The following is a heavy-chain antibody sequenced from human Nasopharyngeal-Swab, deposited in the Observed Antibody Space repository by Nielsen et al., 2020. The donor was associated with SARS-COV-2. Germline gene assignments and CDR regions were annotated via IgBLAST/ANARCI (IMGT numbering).Heavy chain of an antibody. V-gene: IGHV3-23*01. Sequence: GGSLRLSCAASGFTFSNFAMSWVRQAPGKGLEWVSVISGDSDTKYYADSVKGRFTISRDNSKNTLYLQMNSLRAEDTAVYYCARAGGGYSYADYWGQGTLVTVSS. J-gene: IGHJ4*02. CDR2: ISGDSDTK. CDR1: GFTFSNFA. D-gene: IGHD5-18*01. CDR3: ARAGGGYSYADY.